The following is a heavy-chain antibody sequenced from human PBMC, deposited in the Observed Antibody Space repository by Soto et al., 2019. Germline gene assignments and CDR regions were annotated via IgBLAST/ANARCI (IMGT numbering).Heavy chain of an antibody. CDR1: GFTFSTYA. CDR2: MSYDGTNA. D-gene: IGHD3-22*01. V-gene: IGHV3-30*18. CDR3: GKDLHHSSGYFFTVRLNAMDV. J-gene: IGHJ6*01. Sequence: GGSLRLSCAASGFTFSTYAMQWVRQAPGKGLEWLALMSYDGTNAYYADSVKGRFTISRDNSKNTLFLQINSLRVEDTAVYYCGKDLHHSSGYFFTVRLNAMDVWGQGTTVTVSS.